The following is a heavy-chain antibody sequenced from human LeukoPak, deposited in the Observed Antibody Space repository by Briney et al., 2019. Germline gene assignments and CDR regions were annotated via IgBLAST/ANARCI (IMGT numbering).Heavy chain of an antibody. CDR3: LKDRGSTWATIYFDY. CDR1: GFTFSSFA. J-gene: IGHJ4*02. CDR2: ISGSGDIT. D-gene: IGHD6-13*01. Sequence: QPGGSLRLSCSASGFTFSSFAMHWFRQAPGKGLEYVSAISGSGDITYYSDSVKDRFTISRDNTKNTLYLQMSSQRPEDTAVDYCLKDRGSTWATIYFDYWGQGTLVTVSS. V-gene: IGHV3-64D*09.